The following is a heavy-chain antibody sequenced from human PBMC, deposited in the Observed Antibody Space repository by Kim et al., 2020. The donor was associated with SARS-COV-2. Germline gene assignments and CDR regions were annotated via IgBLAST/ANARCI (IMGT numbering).Heavy chain of an antibody. CDR3: GRSFDYYDSRGTDY. V-gene: IGHV1-2*02. J-gene: IGHJ4*02. Sequence: ASVKVSCKTSGYSFTGYYIHWVRQAPGQGLEWMGWIYPFTSGSNIAPRFQGRVTMTSDRSTSTVYMELPSLRSDDTAVYFCGRSFDYYDSRGTDYWGQGTLVTVSS. D-gene: IGHD3-22*01. CDR2: IYPFTSGS. CDR1: GYSFTGYY.